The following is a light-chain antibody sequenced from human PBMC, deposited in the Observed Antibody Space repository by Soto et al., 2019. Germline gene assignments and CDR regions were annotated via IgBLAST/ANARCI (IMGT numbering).Light chain of an antibody. V-gene: IGKV3-20*01. CDR3: QQYGRSPFT. CDR1: QSVSSNN. J-gene: IGKJ3*01. CDR2: GAS. Sequence: EIVLTQSPGTLSLSPGERATLSCRASQSVSSNNLAWYQQRPGQAPRVVIYGASTRATGIPERFSGSGSGTDFTRTISRLEPEDFAVYYRQQYGRSPFTFGPGTKVDIK.